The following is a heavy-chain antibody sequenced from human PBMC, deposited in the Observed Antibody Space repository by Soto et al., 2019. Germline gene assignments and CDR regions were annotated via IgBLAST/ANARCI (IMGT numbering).Heavy chain of an antibody. J-gene: IGHJ4*02. CDR1: GYTFTSYD. Sequence: QVQLVQSGAEVKKPGASVKVSCKASGYTFTSYDINWVRQATGQGLEWMGWMNPNSGNTGYAQKFQGRVTMTRNTWIGTADVERSSVGSGDTAVYYCGRLLRDGDSGGDWSQGALVSVSS. CDR2: MNPNSGNT. V-gene: IGHV1-8*01. CDR3: GRLLRDGDSGGD. D-gene: IGHD3-16*01.